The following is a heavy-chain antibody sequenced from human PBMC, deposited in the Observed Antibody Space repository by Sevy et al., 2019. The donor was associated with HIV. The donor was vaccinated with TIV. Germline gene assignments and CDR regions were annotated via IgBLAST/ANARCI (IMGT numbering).Heavy chain of an antibody. CDR1: GYTFTGDY. J-gene: IGHJ4*02. CDR3: ARAGTLYSGYTYGSIDF. CDR2: INPKRGDT. V-gene: IGHV1-2*02. Sequence: ASVKVSCKASGYTFTGDYMHWVRQTPGQGLEWMGWINPKRGDTKSAQRFQGRVTMTRDTSISTAYMELSRLRSDDTAVYYCARAGTLYSGYTYGSIDFWGQGTIVTVSS. D-gene: IGHD5-18*01.